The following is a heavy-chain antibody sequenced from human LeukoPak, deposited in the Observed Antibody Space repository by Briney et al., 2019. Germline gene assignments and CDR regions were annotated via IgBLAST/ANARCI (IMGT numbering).Heavy chain of an antibody. CDR1: GGSISSYY. Sequence: SETLSLTCTVSGGSISSYYWSWIRQPPGKGLEWIGYIYYSGSTNYNPSLKSRVTISVDTSKNQFSLKLSSVTAADTAVYYCARKGLYGDYFDYWGQGTLVTVSS. D-gene: IGHD2-2*02. CDR3: ARKGLYGDYFDY. J-gene: IGHJ4*02. V-gene: IGHV4-59*01. CDR2: IYYSGST.